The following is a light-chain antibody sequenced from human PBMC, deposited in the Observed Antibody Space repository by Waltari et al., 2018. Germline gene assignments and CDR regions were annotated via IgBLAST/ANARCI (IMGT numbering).Light chain of an antibody. Sequence: IVVTQSPGTLSLSRGERATRACRASQSIGRYLVRDQQKPGQAPRLLIYGSSSRAAGSPDRFSGSGSGTDVSLTISRLETEDSAVYYCQNHERLPALFGQGTKVEIK. CDR2: GSS. CDR3: QNHERLPAL. CDR1: QSIGRY. J-gene: IGKJ1*01. V-gene: IGKV3-20*01.